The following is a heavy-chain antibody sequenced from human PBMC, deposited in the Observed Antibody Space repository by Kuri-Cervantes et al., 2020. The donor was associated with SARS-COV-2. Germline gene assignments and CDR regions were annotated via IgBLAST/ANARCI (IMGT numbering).Heavy chain of an antibody. CDR2: IYHSGST. CDR1: GYSISSGYY. Sequence: SETLSLTCTVSGYSISSGYYWGWIRQPPGKGLEWIGSIYHSGSTYYNPSLKGRVTISVDTSKKQFSLQLSSVTAADTAVYYCARDLNYFDTSGQVGYWGQGTLVTVSS. V-gene: IGHV4-38-2*02. D-gene: IGHD3-22*01. CDR3: ARDLNYFDTSGQVGY. J-gene: IGHJ4*02.